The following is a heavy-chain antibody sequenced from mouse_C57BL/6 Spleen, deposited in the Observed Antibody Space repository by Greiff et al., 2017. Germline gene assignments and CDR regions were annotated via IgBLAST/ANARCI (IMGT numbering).Heavy chain of an antibody. CDR2: IWSGGST. Sequence: VQLQQSGPGLVQPSQSLSITCTVSGFSLTSYGVHWVRQSPGKGLEWLGVIWSGGSTDYNAAFISRLSISKDNSKSQVFFKMNSLQADDTAIYYCARIGDYYGSSWYFDVWGTGTTVTVSS. CDR1: GFSLTSYG. J-gene: IGHJ1*03. V-gene: IGHV2-2*01. D-gene: IGHD1-1*01. CDR3: ARIGDYYGSSWYFDV.